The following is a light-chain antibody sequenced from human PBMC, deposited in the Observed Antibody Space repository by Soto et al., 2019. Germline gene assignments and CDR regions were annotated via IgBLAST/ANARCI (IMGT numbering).Light chain of an antibody. V-gene: IGKV1-17*03. Sequence: DIQMTQSPSSMSASVGDRVAISCRASHDISNDLAWFQQKPGTVPKRLIYAASTLQSGVPSRFSGSRSGTEFTLTVSSLQPEDFATYYCLQHNTYPLTFGGGTKVDI. CDR2: AAS. CDR3: LQHNTYPLT. CDR1: HDISND. J-gene: IGKJ4*01.